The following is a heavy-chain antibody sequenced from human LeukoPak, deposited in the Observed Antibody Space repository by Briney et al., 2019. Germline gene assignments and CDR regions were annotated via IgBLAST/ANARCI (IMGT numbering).Heavy chain of an antibody. V-gene: IGHV4-59*01. CDR1: GGFISSYY. D-gene: IGHD5-18*01. Sequence: PSETLTLTCTVSGGFISSYYWSWIRLPPGKGLEWIGYIYYTGATYYNPSLKSRVTISLDTSKNQFSLKLSSVTAADAAVYYCARAGYSYGTGYYFDYWGQGALVTVSS. CDR3: ARAGYSYGTGYYFDY. J-gene: IGHJ4*02. CDR2: IYYTGAT.